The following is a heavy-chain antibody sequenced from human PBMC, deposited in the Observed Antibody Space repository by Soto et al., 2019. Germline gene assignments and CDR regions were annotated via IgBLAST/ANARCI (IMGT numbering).Heavy chain of an antibody. CDR2: ISGSGGNT. J-gene: IGHJ4*02. CDR1: GFTFSSYA. V-gene: IGHV3-23*01. CDR3: ERDNWNSY. D-gene: IGHD1-7*01. Sequence: GGSLRLSCAASGFTFSSYAMTWVRQAPGKGLEWVSAISGSGGNTYYADSVKGRFTISRDNSKNTLFFQMNRLRAEDTAVYYCERDNWNSYWGQGTLVTVSS.